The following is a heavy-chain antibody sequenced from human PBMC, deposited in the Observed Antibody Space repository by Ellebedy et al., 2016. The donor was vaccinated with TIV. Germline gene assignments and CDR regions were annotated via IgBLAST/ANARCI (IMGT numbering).Heavy chain of an antibody. D-gene: IGHD3-22*01. CDR3: ARVGLGYYDTANFDY. CDR2: ISYSGST. J-gene: IGHJ4*02. V-gene: IGHV4-39*07. Sequence: MPSETLSLTCTVSGGSISSSSYYWGWIRQPPGKGLEWIGSISYSGSTYYNPSLRSRVIISVDKSKNQFSLKLNSVTAADTAVYYCARVGLGYYDTANFDYWGQGTLVTVSS. CDR1: GGSISSSSYY.